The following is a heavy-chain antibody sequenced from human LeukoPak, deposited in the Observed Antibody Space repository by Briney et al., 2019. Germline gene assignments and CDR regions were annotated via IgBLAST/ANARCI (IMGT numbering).Heavy chain of an antibody. CDR2: ISYDGSNK. J-gene: IGHJ4*02. D-gene: IGHD6-19*01. Sequence: GGSLRLSCAASGFTFSSYGMHWVRQAPGKGLEWVAVISYDGSNKYYADSVKGRFTISRDNSKNTLYLQINSLRAEDTAVYYCAKRSAESSGYFDYWGQGTLVTVSS. CDR3: AKRSAESSGYFDY. CDR1: GFTFSSYG. V-gene: IGHV3-30*18.